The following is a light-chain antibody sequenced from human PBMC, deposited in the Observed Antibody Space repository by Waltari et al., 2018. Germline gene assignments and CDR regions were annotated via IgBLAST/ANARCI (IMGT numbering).Light chain of an antibody. J-gene: IGLJ3*02. CDR2: EVS. V-gene: IGLV2-18*02. Sequence: QSALTQPPSVSGSPGQSVTISCTGTSTDVGRYNRVPWYQQPPGTAPKLMIYEVSNRPSGVPDRFSGSKSGNTASLTISGLQPEDEADYYCNSFTTSTTWVFGGGTRVTVL. CDR3: NSFTTSTTWV. CDR1: STDVGRYNR.